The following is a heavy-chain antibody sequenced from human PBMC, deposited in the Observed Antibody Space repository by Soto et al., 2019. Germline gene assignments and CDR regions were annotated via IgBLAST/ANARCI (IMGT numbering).Heavy chain of an antibody. J-gene: IGHJ4*02. CDR2: ISWNSGSI. Sequence: EVQLVESGGGLVQPGRSLRLSCAASGFTFDDYAMHWVRQAPGKGLEWVSGISWNSGSIGYADSVKGRFTISRDNAKNSLYLQMNSLRAEDTALYYCAKDGGNPDYSSSLRVFDYWGQGTLVTVSS. D-gene: IGHD6-6*01. CDR1: GFTFDDYA. V-gene: IGHV3-9*01. CDR3: AKDGGNPDYSSSLRVFDY.